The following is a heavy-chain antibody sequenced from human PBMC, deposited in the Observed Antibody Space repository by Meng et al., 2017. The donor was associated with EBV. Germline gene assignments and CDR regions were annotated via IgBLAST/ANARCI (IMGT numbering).Heavy chain of an antibody. J-gene: IGHJ4*02. V-gene: IGHV4-34*01. CDR2: LHHSGST. CDR1: GGSVDGYF. D-gene: IGHD3-9*01. CDR3: ARVSPKRYFDYLAPPDD. Sequence: QVPFQQWGAGLLRPSXXLSLTSXVYGGSVDGYFWSCIRQPPGKGLEWIGELHHSGSTNYNPSLKSRLRISVDTSKNQFSLNLTSVTAADTAVYYCARVSPKRYFDYLAPPDDWGQGTLVTVSS.